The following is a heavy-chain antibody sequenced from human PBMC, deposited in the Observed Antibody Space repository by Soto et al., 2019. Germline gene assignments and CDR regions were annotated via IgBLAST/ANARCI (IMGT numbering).Heavy chain of an antibody. CDR2: IGAAGDT. D-gene: IGHD2-8*01. J-gene: IGHJ5*02. CDR1: GFTFSNYD. V-gene: IGHV3-13*01. Sequence: GGSLRLSCAASGFTFSNYDMHWVRQAKGKGLEWLSGIGAAGDTFYPGSVSGRFTISRDNSKNTLYLQMNSLRAEDTAVYYCAKTIVLMVYASSHPGWFDPWGQGTLVTVSS. CDR3: AKTIVLMVYASSHPGWFDP.